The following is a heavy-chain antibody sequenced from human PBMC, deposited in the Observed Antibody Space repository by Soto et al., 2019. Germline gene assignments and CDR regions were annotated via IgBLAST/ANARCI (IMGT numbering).Heavy chain of an antibody. CDR1: GGTFSSYA. J-gene: IGHJ4*02. CDR3: ARGRYSGSYPNFDY. Sequence: ASVKVSCKASGGTFSSYAISWVRQAPGQGLEWMGGIIPIFGTANYAQKFQGRVTITADESTSTAYMELSSLRSEDTAVYYCARGRYSGSYPNFDYWGQGTLVTVSS. D-gene: IGHD1-26*01. V-gene: IGHV1-69*13. CDR2: IIPIFGTA.